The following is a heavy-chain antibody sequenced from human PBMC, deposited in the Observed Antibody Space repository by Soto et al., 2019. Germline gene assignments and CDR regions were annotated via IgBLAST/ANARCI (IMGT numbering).Heavy chain of an antibody. V-gene: IGHV5-51*01. D-gene: IGHD6-13*01. CDR2: IYPGDHET. Sequence: PGESLKISCQSSGYTFSNFWIGWVRQLPGKGLEWMGIIYPGDHETRYSPSFHGKVTISADRSINTAYLQWNSLEASDTAFYFCARGPRSSPYFDYGGQGALGTFSS. CDR3: ARGPRSSPYFDY. CDR1: GYTFSNFW. J-gene: IGHJ4*02.